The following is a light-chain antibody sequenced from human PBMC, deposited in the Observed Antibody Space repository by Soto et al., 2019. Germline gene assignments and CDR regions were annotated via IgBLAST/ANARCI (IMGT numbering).Light chain of an antibody. CDR2: TAS. CDR3: QQYNDYWGT. J-gene: IGKJ1*01. V-gene: IGKV1-5*03. CDR1: QSVSTW. Sequence: DIQMTQSPSTLSASVGDRVTFTCRASQSVSTWLAWYQQKPGKAPKLLIYTASTLESGVPSRFSGSGSGTEFTLTINSLQPDDVATYYCQQYNDYWGTFGQGTKVDIK.